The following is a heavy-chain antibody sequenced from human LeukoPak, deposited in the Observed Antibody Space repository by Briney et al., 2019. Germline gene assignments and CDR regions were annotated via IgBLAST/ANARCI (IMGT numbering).Heavy chain of an antibody. Sequence: GGSLRLSCAASGFTFSSYWMHWVRQAPGKGLVWVSRINSDGSSTSYADSVKGRFTISRDNAKNTLYLQMNSLRAEDTAVYYCARSVEDYGSGSYYLYYFDYWGQGTPVTVSS. D-gene: IGHD3-10*01. CDR3: ARSVEDYGSGSYYLYYFDY. V-gene: IGHV3-74*01. J-gene: IGHJ4*02. CDR2: INSDGSST. CDR1: GFTFSSYW.